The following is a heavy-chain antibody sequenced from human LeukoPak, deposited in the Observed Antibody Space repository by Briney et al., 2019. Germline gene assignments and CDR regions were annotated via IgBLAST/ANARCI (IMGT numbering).Heavy chain of an antibody. CDR2: INPNSCGT. V-gene: IGHV1-2*02. CDR3: ATVTSSSWGNWFDP. J-gene: IGHJ5*02. Sequence: ASVKVSCKASGYTFTGYYMHWVRQAPGQGLEWMGWINPNSCGTNYAQKFQGRVTITRDTSISPAYMELSRLRSDDAAVYYCATVTSSSWGNWFDPWGQGTLVTVSS. D-gene: IGHD6-13*01. CDR1: GYTFTGYY.